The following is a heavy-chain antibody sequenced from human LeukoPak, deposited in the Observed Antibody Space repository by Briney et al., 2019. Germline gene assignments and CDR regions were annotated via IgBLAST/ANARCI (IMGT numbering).Heavy chain of an antibody. J-gene: IGHJ4*02. Sequence: SETLSLTCTVSGGPISSSSYYWGWIRQPPGKGLEWIGSIYYSGSTYYNPSLKSRVTISVDTSKNQFSLKLSSVTAADTAVYYCARQTLLWFGELLSPPDYWGQGTLVTVSS. CDR2: IYYSGST. CDR1: GGPISSSSYY. D-gene: IGHD3-10*01. CDR3: ARQTLLWFGELLSPPDY. V-gene: IGHV4-39*01.